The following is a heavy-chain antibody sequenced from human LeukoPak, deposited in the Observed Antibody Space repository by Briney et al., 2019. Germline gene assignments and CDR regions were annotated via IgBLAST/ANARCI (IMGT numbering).Heavy chain of an antibody. D-gene: IGHD3-22*01. V-gene: IGHV3-20*04. Sequence: GRSLRLSCAASGFTFDVYGMSWVRQAPGKGLEWVAGINWNGGSTGYADSVKGRFPISRDNAKHSLYLQMNSLSPEDTALHYCARDSYYYDSSGFRFDYWGQGTLVTVSS. J-gene: IGHJ4*02. CDR2: INWNGGST. CDR1: GFTFDVYG. CDR3: ARDSYYYDSSGFRFDY.